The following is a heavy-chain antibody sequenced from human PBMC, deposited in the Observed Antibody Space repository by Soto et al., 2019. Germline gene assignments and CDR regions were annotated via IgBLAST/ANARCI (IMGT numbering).Heavy chain of an antibody. J-gene: IGHJ6*02. V-gene: IGHV4-59*07. CDR3: ARGQLLHYQYGLDV. CDR2: IYYGGST. D-gene: IGHD3-10*01. CDR1: GVPITTFY. Sequence: QVQLQESGPALVRPSDSLSLMCSVSGVPITTFYWCWIRQAPGKGLEYIGYIYYGGSTRYNPALNSRVTISVDTANNEFSLKLRSVTAADTAAYYCARGQLLHYQYGLDVWGQGTTVIV.